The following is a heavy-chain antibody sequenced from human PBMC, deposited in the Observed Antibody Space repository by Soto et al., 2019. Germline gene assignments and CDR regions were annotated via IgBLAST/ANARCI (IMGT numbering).Heavy chain of an antibody. V-gene: IGHV3-30-3*01. CDR2: MSYDGSNK. Sequence: ESGGGVVQPGRSLRLSCAASGFTFSSYAMHWVRQAPGKGLEWVAVMSYDGSNKYYADSVKGRFTISRDNSTNTLYLQMNILQAEETAVYYCARFKGGSDGSCCPYFDYWGQGGLVTVSS. D-gene: IGHD2-15*01. CDR1: GFTFSSYA. CDR3: ARFKGGSDGSCCPYFDY. J-gene: IGHJ4*02.